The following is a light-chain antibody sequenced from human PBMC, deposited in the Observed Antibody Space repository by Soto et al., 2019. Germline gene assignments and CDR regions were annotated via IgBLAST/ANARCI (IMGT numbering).Light chain of an antibody. CDR2: DVS. CDR1: SSDVGGYNY. Sequence: QSALTQPRSVSGSPGQSVTISCTGTSSDVGGYNYVSWYQQHPGKAPKLMIYDVSKWPSGVPDRFSGSKSGNTASLTISGLQAEDEADYYCCSYAGNSLWVFGGGPKLTFL. J-gene: IGLJ3*02. CDR3: CSYAGNSLWV. V-gene: IGLV2-11*01.